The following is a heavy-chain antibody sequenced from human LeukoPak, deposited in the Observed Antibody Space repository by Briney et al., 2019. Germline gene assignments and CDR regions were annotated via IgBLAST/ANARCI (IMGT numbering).Heavy chain of an antibody. J-gene: IGHJ4*02. D-gene: IGHD2-15*01. CDR2: ISGSGGST. CDR1: GFTFSSYA. V-gene: IGHV3-23*01. CDR3: AKDLGYCSGGSCNDVDY. Sequence: GGSLRLSRAASGFTFSSYAMSWVRQAPGKGLEWVSAISGSGGSTYYADSVKGRFTISRDNSENTLYLQMNSLRAEDTAVYYCAKDLGYCSGGSCNDVDYWGQGTLVTVSS.